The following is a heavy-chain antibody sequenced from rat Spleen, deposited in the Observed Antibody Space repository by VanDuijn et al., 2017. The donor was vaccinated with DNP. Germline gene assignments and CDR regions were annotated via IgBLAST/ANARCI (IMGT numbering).Heavy chain of an antibody. J-gene: IGHJ1*01. D-gene: IGHD1-1*01. CDR3: ARGVYYYSETYWYFDF. CDR2: ISTGGDAT. Sequence: EVQLVESGGGLVQPGRSLKLSCAASGFTFSNYDMAWVRQAPTEGLEWVAAISTGGDATDYRDSVKGRFTISRDNAKNTQYLQMDSLRSEDTATYYCARGVYYYSETYWYFDFWGPGTMVTVSS. V-gene: IGHV5S13*01. CDR1: GFTFSNYD.